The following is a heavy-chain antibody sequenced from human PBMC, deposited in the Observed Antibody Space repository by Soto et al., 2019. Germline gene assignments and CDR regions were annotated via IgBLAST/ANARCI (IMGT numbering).Heavy chain of an antibody. CDR2: IIPIFGAA. J-gene: IGHJ6*02. CDR3: ARDLKVVIIMRGYYYYGMDV. Sequence: SVKVSCKASGGTFSSYAISWVRQAPGQGLEWMGGIIPIFGAANYAQKFQGRVTITADESTSTAYMELSSLRSEDTAVYYCARDLKVVIIMRGYYYYGMDVWGQGTTVTAP. D-gene: IGHD3-3*01. CDR1: GGTFSSYA. V-gene: IGHV1-69*13.